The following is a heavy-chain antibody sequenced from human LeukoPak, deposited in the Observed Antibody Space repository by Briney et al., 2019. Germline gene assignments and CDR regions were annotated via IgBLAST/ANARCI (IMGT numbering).Heavy chain of an antibody. CDR2: IYHSGST. V-gene: IGHV4-30-2*01. Sequence: PSETLSLTCAVSGGSISGGGYSWSWLRQPPGKGLEWIGYIYHSGSTYYNPSLKSRVTISVDRSKNQFSLKLSSVTAADTAVYYCARGSEDYGDYDQWFDYWGQGTLVTVSS. CDR3: ARGSEDYGDYDQWFDY. D-gene: IGHD4-17*01. J-gene: IGHJ4*02. CDR1: GGSISGGGYS.